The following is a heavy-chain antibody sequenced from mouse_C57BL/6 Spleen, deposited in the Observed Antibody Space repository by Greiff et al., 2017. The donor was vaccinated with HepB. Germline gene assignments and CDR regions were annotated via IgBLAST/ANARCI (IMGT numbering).Heavy chain of an antibody. J-gene: IGHJ1*03. D-gene: IGHD4-1*01. CDR1: GYTFTSYW. Sequence: VQLQQPGAELVMPGASVKLSCKASGYTFTSYWMHWVKQRPGQGLEWIGEIDPSDSYTNYNQKFKGKSTLTVDKSSSIAYMQLSSLTSEDSAVYYCARRGLGRGWYFDVWGTGTTVTVSS. V-gene: IGHV1-69*01. CDR2: IDPSDSYT. CDR3: ARRGLGRGWYFDV.